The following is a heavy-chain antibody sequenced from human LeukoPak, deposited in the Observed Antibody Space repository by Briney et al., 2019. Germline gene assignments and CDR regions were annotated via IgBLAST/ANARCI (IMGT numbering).Heavy chain of an antibody. CDR2: IFPGGGVT. Sequence: GASVKVSCKASGYTFTNYPKHWVRQAPGQGLGWMGVIFPGGGVTEYAQKFQGRVTVTRDTATRTVCMELSSLRSDDTAVYYCAREHPDYHGFDFWGQGTMVSVSA. CDR1: GYTFTNYP. J-gene: IGHJ3*01. V-gene: IGHV1-46*01. D-gene: IGHD4-11*01. CDR3: AREHPDYHGFDF.